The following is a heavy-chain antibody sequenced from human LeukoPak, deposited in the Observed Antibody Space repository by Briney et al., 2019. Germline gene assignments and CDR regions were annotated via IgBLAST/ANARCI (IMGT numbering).Heavy chain of an antibody. D-gene: IGHD2-15*01. CDR3: ATLGGKTKLRDY. J-gene: IGHJ4*02. CDR1: GYTFTSYY. V-gene: IGHV1-46*01. Sequence: ASVKVSCKASGYTFTSYYMHWVRQAPGQGLEWMGIINPSGGSTSYAQKFQGRVTMTRDTSTSTVYMELSSLRSEDTAVYYCATLGGKTKLRDYWGQGTLVTVSS. CDR2: INPSGGST.